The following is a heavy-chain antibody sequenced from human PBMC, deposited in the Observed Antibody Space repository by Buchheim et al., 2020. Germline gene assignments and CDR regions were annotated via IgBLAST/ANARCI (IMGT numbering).Heavy chain of an antibody. Sequence: EVQLVESGGGLVQPGGSLRLSCAASGFTVSSNYMSWVRQAPGKGLEWFSVIYSGGSTYSADSVKGRFTISRDNSKNTLSLQMNSLRAEDTAVYYCARISGYVHSQHYFDYWGQGTL. D-gene: IGHD5-12*01. CDR2: IYSGGST. CDR3: ARISGYVHSQHYFDY. CDR1: GFTVSSNY. J-gene: IGHJ4*02. V-gene: IGHV3-66*02.